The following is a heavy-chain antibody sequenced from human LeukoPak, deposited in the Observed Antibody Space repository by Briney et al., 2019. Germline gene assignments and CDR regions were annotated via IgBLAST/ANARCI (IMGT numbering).Heavy chain of an antibody. J-gene: IGHJ5*02. CDR2: IRYDGSNK. Sequence: GGSLRLSCAASGFTFSDHYMDWVRQAPGKGLEWVAFIRYDGSNKYYADSVKGRFTISRDNSKNTLYLQMNSLRAEDTAVYYCAKGDSGSYPNWFDPWGQGTLVTVSS. CDR1: GFTFSDHY. D-gene: IGHD1-26*01. CDR3: AKGDSGSYPNWFDP. V-gene: IGHV3-30*02.